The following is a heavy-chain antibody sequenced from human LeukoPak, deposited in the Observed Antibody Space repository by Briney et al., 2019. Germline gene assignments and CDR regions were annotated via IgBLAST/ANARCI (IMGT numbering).Heavy chain of an antibody. V-gene: IGHV1-69*05. CDR3: AGVVAGDYYCYYYMDV. CDR2: IIPIFGTA. CDR1: GGTFSSYA. D-gene: IGHD2-15*01. Sequence: GSSVKVSCKASGGTFSSYAISWVRQAPGQGLEWMGGIIPIFGTANYAQKFQGRVTITTDESTSTAYMELSSLRSEDTAVYYCAGVVAGDYYCYYYMDVWGKGTTVTVSS. J-gene: IGHJ6*03.